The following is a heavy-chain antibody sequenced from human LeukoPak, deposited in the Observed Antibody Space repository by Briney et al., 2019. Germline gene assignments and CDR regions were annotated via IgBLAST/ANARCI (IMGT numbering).Heavy chain of an antibody. CDR3: AKVAEYCSGGSCYGYYYYYMDV. CDR1: GFTFSSYG. CDR2: IRYDGSDK. Sequence: GGSLRLSCAASGFTFSSYGMHWVRQAPGMGLEWVAFIRYDGSDKYYADSVKGRFTISRDNSKNTLYLQMNSLRAEDTAVYYCAKVAEYCSGGSCYGYYYYYMDVWGKGTTVTVSS. V-gene: IGHV3-30*02. D-gene: IGHD2-15*01. J-gene: IGHJ6*03.